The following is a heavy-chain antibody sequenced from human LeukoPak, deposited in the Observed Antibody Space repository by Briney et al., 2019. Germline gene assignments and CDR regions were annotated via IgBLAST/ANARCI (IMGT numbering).Heavy chain of an antibody. CDR2: ISSSSSYI. Sequence: GGSLRLSCAASGFTFSSYSMNWVRQAPGKGLEWVSSISSSSSYIYYADSVKGRFTISRDNAKNSLYLQMNSLRAEDTAVYYCARADYGDYHPLDCWGQGTLVTVSS. CDR1: GFTFSSYS. CDR3: ARADYGDYHPLDC. J-gene: IGHJ4*02. D-gene: IGHD4-17*01. V-gene: IGHV3-21*01.